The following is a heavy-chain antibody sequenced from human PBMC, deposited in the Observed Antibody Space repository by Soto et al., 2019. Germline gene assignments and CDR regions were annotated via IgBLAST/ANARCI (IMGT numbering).Heavy chain of an antibody. CDR2: ISAYNGNT. D-gene: IGHD3-10*01. CDR1: GYTFTNYG. Sequence: QVHLVQSGAEVKKPGASVKVSCKASGYTFTNYGISWVRQAPGQGLEWMGWISAYNGNTFYAQKLQGRVTLTTETTTSTAYIDLRSLRSDDTAIYFRAREPVIWPGVPADDPFDVWGQGEKVTVS. V-gene: IGHV1-18*01. CDR3: AREPVIWPGVPADDPFDV. J-gene: IGHJ3*01.